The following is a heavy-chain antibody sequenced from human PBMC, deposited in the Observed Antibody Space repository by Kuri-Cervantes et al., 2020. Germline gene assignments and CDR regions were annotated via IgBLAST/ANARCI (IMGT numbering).Heavy chain of an antibody. CDR3: ARDYSSSWYTPPIYYYYGMDV. Sequence: GGSLRLSCAASGFTFSTYAMSWVRQAPGKGLEWVSAMSGSGAGTYYADSVKGRFTISRDDSKNTLYLQMNSLRAEDTAVYYCARDYSSSWYTPPIYYYYGMDVWGQGTTVTVSS. D-gene: IGHD6-13*01. V-gene: IGHV3-23*01. CDR1: GFTFSTYA. J-gene: IGHJ6*02. CDR2: MSGSGAGT.